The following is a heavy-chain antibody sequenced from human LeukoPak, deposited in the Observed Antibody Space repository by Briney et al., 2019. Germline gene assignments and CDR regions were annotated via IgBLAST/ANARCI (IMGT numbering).Heavy chain of an antibody. CDR3: ARDPPFSSGWSQNHFDY. V-gene: IGHV3-30*04. CDR1: GFTFDDFA. J-gene: IGHJ4*02. D-gene: IGHD6-19*01. CDR2: ISYDGGNK. Sequence: PGGSLRLSCAPSGFTFDDFAMHWVRQAPGKGLEWVALISYDGGNKNYADSVKGRFTISRDNSKNTLHLHMNSLRPEDTAVYYCARDPPFSSGWSQNHFDYWGQGTLVTVSS.